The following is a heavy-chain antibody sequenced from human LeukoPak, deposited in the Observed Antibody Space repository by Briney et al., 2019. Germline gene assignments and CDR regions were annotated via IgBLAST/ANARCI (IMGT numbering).Heavy chain of an antibody. J-gene: IGHJ4*02. D-gene: IGHD5-12*01. CDR2: ISGSGGST. Sequence: GESLRLSCAASGFTFSSYAMSWVRQAPGKGLEWVSGISGSGGSTYYADSVKGRFTISRDNSKNTLYLQMNSLRAEDTAVYYCAKDLIVATIFSYYFDYWGQGTLVTVSS. CDR3: AKDLIVATIFSYYFDY. V-gene: IGHV3-23*01. CDR1: GFTFSSYA.